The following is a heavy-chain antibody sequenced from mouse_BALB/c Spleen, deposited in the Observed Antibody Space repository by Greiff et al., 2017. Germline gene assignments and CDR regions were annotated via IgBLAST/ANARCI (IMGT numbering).Heavy chain of an antibody. CDR2: IWTGGGT. CDR1: GFSLTSYD. Sequence: QVQLKESGPGLVAPSQSLSITCTVSGFSLTSYDISWIRQPPGKGLEWLGVIWTGGGTNYNSAFMSRLSISKDNSKSQVFLKMNSLQTDDTAIYYCVRGPYGCFDYWGQGTTLTVSS. J-gene: IGHJ2*01. CDR3: VRGPYGCFDY. D-gene: IGHD1-1*01. V-gene: IGHV2-9-2*01.